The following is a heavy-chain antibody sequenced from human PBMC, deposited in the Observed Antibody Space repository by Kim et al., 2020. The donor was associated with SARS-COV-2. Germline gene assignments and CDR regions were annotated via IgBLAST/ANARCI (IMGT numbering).Heavy chain of an antibody. J-gene: IGHJ4*02. V-gene: IGHV3-21*01. Sequence: GSLRLSCAASGFTFSSFAMTWVRQAPGKGLEWVSLISSGGDYMYYADSLKGRFTISRDNAKNSVFLQMNSLRAEDTAVYYCARDHGSNHPGHFDYWGQGILVTVSS. CDR3: ARDHGSNHPGHFDY. CDR2: ISSGGDYM. D-gene: IGHD2-2*01. CDR1: GFTFSSFA.